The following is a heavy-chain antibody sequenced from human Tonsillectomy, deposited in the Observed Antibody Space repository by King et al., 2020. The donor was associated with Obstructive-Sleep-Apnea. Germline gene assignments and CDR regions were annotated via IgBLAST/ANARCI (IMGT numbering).Heavy chain of an antibody. Sequence: VQLVESGGGLVQRGASLRLSCAASGFTVNWIYMTWVRQAPGKGLEWVSVIYSGGTTYYADSVKGRFTISRDNSKNTLYLQMNSLRPEDTGVYYCARGGDSARGSPYYFDYWGQGTLVTVSS. D-gene: IGHD3-10*01. CDR2: IYSGGTT. CDR3: ARGGDSARGSPYYFDY. J-gene: IGHJ4*02. V-gene: IGHV3-66*01. CDR1: GFTVNWIY.